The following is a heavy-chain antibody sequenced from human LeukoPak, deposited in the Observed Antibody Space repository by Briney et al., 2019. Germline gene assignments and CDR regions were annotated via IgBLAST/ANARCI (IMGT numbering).Heavy chain of an antibody. CDR3: ARLLSNTFYYGSGSHLDY. J-gene: IGHJ4*02. CDR1: GFTFSSYG. CDR2: TWYDGSNK. D-gene: IGHD3-10*01. Sequence: PGGSLGLSCAASGFTFSSYGMHWVRQAPGKGLEWVAFTWYDGSNKYYADSVKGRFTISRDNSKSTLYLQMNSLRAEDTAVYYCARLLSNTFYYGSGSHLDYWGQGTLVTVSS. V-gene: IGHV3-33*01.